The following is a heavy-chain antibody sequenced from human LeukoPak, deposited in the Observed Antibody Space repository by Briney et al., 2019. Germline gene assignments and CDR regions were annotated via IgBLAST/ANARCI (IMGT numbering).Heavy chain of an antibody. CDR1: GYTFTSYD. Sequence: ASVKVSCKASGYTFTSYDINWVRQATGQGLEWMGWMNPNSGNTGYAQTFQGRVSMTRNTSIGTAYMGLRILRSEDTAVYYCARGSSGWFNYYYYMDVWGKGTMVTVSS. V-gene: IGHV1-8*01. CDR3: ARGSSGWFNYYYYMDV. J-gene: IGHJ6*03. D-gene: IGHD6-19*01. CDR2: MNPNSGNT.